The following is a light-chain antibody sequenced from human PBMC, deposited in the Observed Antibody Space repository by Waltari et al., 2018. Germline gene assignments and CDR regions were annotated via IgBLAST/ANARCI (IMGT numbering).Light chain of an antibody. CDR1: QSLRIY. CDR3: QHYESLPVT. J-gene: IGKJ1*01. V-gene: IGKV3-20*01. CDR2: HAS. Sequence: EIVLTQSPGTLSLSPEERATLSCRASQSLRIYLAWYQQKPGQAPRLLIYHASTRATGIPDRFSGSGSGTDFSLTISRLEPEDFAVYYCQHYESLPVTFGQGTKVEIK.